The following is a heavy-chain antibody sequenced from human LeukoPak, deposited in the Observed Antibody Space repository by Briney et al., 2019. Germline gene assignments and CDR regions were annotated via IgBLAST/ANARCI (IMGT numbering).Heavy chain of an antibody. V-gene: IGHV1-2*02. CDR1: GYTFTGYY. CDR3: ARMTIRKEYYYYGMDV. J-gene: IGHJ6*02. Sequence: ASVKVSCKASGYTFTGYYMHWVRQAPGQGLEWMGWINPNSGGTNYAQKFQGRVTMTRDTSISTAYMELSRLRSDDTAVYYCARMTIRKEYYYYGMDVWGQGTTVTVSS. CDR2: INPNSGGT. D-gene: IGHD4/OR15-4a*01.